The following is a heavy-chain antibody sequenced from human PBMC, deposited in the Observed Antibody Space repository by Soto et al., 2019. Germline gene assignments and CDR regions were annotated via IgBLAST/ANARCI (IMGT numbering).Heavy chain of an antibody. J-gene: IGHJ5*02. CDR2: IIPIFGAA. Sequence: ASVKVSCKASGGTFSSYAISWVRQAPGQRLEWMGCIIPIFGAANSAQNFQGRVTFTRDTSASSAYMELSSLRSEDTAVYYCARDSNNNWWGSWTWGQGTLVTVSS. D-gene: IGHD1-1*01. V-gene: IGHV1-69*05. CDR1: GGTFSSYA. CDR3: ARDSNNNWWGSWT.